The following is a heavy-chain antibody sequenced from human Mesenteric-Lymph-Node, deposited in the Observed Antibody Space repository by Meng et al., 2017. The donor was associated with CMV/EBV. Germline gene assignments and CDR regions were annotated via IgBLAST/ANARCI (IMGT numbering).Heavy chain of an antibody. Sequence: FRGCYWSWIRRPPGRGREWVGEINHSGSTNYNPSRKSRVTISVDTSKNQFSLKLSSVTAADTAVYYCARVGGLLWCGELYIRSAEFDYWGQGTLVTVSS. CDR2: INHSGST. D-gene: IGHD3-10*01. J-gene: IGHJ4*02. V-gene: IGHV4-34*01. CDR3: ARVGGLLWCGELYIRSAEFDY. CDR1: FRGCY.